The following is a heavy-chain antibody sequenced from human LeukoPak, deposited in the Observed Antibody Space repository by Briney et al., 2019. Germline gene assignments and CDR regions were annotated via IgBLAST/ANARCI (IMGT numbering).Heavy chain of an antibody. CDR2: IRYDGSNK. Sequence: GGSLRLSCAASGFTFSSYGMHWVRQAPGKGLEWVAFIRYDGSNKYYADSVKGRFTISRDNSKNTLYLQMSSLRAEDTAVYYFAKDGGYCSSTSCQNYFYYYMDVWGKGTTVTVSS. CDR3: AKDGGYCSSTSCQNYFYYYMDV. D-gene: IGHD2-2*03. CDR1: GFTFSSYG. V-gene: IGHV3-30*02. J-gene: IGHJ6*03.